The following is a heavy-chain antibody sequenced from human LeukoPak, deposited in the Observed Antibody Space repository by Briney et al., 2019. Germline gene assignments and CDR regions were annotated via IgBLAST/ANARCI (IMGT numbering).Heavy chain of an antibody. J-gene: IGHJ3*02. CDR1: GYTFTSYG. CDR3: ARDRIVVVVAGDADAFDI. D-gene: IGHD2-15*01. Sequence: ASVKVSCKASGYTFTSYGISWVRQAPGQGLEWMGWISAYNGNTSYAQKLQGRVTMTTDTSTSTAYMELRSLRSDDTAVYYCARDRIVVVVAGDADAFDIWGQGTMVTVSS. CDR2: ISAYNGNT. V-gene: IGHV1-18*01.